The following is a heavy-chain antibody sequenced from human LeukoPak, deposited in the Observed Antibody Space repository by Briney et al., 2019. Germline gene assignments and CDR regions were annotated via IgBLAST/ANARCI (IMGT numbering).Heavy chain of an antibody. V-gene: IGHV4-59*01. J-gene: IGHJ4*02. CDR3: ARDLDSSGWYFDY. CDR1: GGSINNYY. Sequence: SETLSLTCTVSGGSINNYYWSWIRQPPGKGLEWIGYIYYSGSTNYNPSLKSRVTISVDTSKNQFSLKLSSVTAADTAVYYCARDLDSSGWYFDYWGQGTLVTVSS. D-gene: IGHD6-19*01. CDR2: IYYSGST.